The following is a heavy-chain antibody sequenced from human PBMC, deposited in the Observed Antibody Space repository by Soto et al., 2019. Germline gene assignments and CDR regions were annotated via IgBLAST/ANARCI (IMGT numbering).Heavy chain of an antibody. CDR1: GDSVSSNTLA. J-gene: IGHJ4*02. V-gene: IGHV6-1*01. CDR3: ARGPLRSGFDY. Sequence: SHTLSLTCAISGDSVSSNTLAWNWIRQSPSRGLEWLGRIYYRSRWSYDYAVSLRSRITINPDTSKNQFSLQLNSVTPDDTAVYYCARGPLRSGFDYWGQGTLVTVPQ. CDR2: IYYRSRWSY. D-gene: IGHD3-10*02.